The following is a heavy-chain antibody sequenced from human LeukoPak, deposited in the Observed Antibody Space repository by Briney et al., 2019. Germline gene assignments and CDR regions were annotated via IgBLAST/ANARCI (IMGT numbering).Heavy chain of an antibody. CDR1: GGSFSSYY. J-gene: IGHJ5*02. D-gene: IGHD4-17*01. CDR2: INHSGST. Sequence: SETLSLTCAVYGGSFSSYYWGWIRQPPGKGLEWIGEINHSGSTNYNPSLKSRVTISVDTSKNQFSLKLSSVTAADTAVYYCASGITVTTAWFDPWGQGTLVTVSS. V-gene: IGHV4-34*01. CDR3: ASGITVTTAWFDP.